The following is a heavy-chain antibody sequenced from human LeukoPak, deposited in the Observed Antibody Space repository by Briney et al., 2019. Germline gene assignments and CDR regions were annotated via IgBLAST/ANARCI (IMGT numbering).Heavy chain of an antibody. V-gene: IGHV4-59*01. J-gene: IGHJ4*02. CDR3: AGGGGGSMWSGHYRLFDF. Sequence: SETLSLTCTVSGGSLTSYYWSWVRQSPGKGLEWIGSIYSSGESSHNPSLKSRVTISVDTAQNQFSLGLTSVTAADDGVYFCAGGGGGSMWSGHYRLFDFWGQGTLITVSS. D-gene: IGHD4-17*01. CDR1: GGSLTSYY. CDR2: IYSSGES.